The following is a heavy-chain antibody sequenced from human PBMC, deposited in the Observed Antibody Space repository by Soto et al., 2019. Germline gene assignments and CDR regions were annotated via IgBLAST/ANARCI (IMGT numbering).Heavy chain of an antibody. D-gene: IGHD5-18*01. J-gene: IGHJ4*02. CDR2: INAGNGNT. CDR1: GYTFTSYA. Sequence: ASVKVSCKASGYTFTSYAMHWVRQAPGQRLEWMGWINAGNGNTKYSQKFQGRVTITRDTSASTAYMELGSLRSEDTAVYYCARVDTAMVADYWGQGPLVTVSS. CDR3: ARVDTAMVADY. V-gene: IGHV1-3*01.